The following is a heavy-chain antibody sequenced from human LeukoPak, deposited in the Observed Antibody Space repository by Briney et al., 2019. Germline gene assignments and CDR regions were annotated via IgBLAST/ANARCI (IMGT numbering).Heavy chain of an antibody. D-gene: IGHD1-26*01. CDR1: GFTFSSYW. J-gene: IGHJ4*02. CDR3: ASRIDVGATLGFDY. Sequence: PGGSLRLSCAASGFTFSSYWMYWVRQAPGKGLVWVSRINSDGTTTNYADSVKGRFTISRDNAKNTLYLQMNSLRAEDTAVYYCASRIDVGATLGFDYWGQGTLVTVSS. V-gene: IGHV3-74*01. CDR2: INSDGTTT.